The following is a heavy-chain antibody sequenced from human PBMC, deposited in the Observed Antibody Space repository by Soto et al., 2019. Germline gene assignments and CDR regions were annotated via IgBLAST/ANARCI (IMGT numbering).Heavy chain of an antibody. CDR2: IYYSGST. V-gene: IGHV4-31*03. CDR3: ARVYGSITIFGVDRVFDY. J-gene: IGHJ4*02. D-gene: IGHD3-3*01. CDR1: GGSISSGGYY. Sequence: SETLSLTCTVSGGSISSGGYYWSWTRQHPGKGLEWIGYIYYSGSTYYNPSLKSRVTISVDTSKNQFSLKLSSVTAADTAVYYCARVYGSITIFGVDRVFDYWGQGTLVTVSS.